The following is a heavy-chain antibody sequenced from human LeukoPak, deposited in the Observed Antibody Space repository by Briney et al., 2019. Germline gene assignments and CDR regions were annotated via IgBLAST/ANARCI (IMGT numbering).Heavy chain of an antibody. D-gene: IGHD3-9*01. CDR3: VRDHDYDILTGYYTDY. V-gene: IGHV3-30*03. CDR2: ISYDGSNK. Sequence: GRSLRLSCAASGFTFSSYGMHWVRQAPGKGLEWVAVISYDGSNKYYADSVKGRFTISRDNSKNTLYLQMNSLRAEDTAVYYCVRDHDYDILTGYYTDYWGQGTLVTVSS. J-gene: IGHJ4*02. CDR1: GFTFSSYG.